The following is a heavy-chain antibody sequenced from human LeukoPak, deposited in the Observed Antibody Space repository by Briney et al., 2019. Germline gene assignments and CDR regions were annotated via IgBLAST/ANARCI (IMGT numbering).Heavy chain of an antibody. CDR2: IYYSGTT. D-gene: IGHD2-2*02. CDR3: ARHYCSTTSCYMDY. Sequence: TSETLSLTCAVSGYSISSNNWWGWIRQPPGEGLEWIGYIYYSGTTYYNPSLKSRVTMSIDTSKNQLSLKVSSVTAVDTALYYCARHYCSTTSCYMDYWGQGTLVTVSS. J-gene: IGHJ4*02. CDR1: GYSISSNNW. V-gene: IGHV4-28*01.